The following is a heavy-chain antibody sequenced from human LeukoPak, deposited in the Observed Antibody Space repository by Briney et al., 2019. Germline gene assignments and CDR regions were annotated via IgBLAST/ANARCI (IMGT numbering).Heavy chain of an antibody. CDR3: ARAPPEPYGSGFYNWFDP. CDR1: GFTFSSYA. CDR2: IYSGGST. D-gene: IGHD3-10*01. J-gene: IGHJ5*02. V-gene: IGHV3-53*01. Sequence: GGSLRLSCAASGFTFSSYAMSWVRQAPGKGLEWVSVIYSGGSTYYADSVKGRFTISRDNSRNTLYLQMNSLRAEDTAVYYCARAPPEPYGSGFYNWFDPWGQGTLVTVSS.